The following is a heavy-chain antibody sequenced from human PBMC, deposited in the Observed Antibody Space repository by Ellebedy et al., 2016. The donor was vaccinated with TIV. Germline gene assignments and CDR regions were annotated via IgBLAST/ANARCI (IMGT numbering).Heavy chain of an antibody. CDR3: ARSGSYWEYNWFDP. CDR1: GGSFSDYY. J-gene: IGHJ5*02. V-gene: IGHV4-34*01. CDR2: IYHSGST. D-gene: IGHD1-26*01. Sequence: MPSETLSLTCAVYGGSFSDYYWSWIRQSPGKGLEWIGEIYHSGSTNYNPSLKSRVTISVDKSKNQFSLKLSSVTAADTAVYYCARSGSYWEYNWFDPWGQGTLVTVSS.